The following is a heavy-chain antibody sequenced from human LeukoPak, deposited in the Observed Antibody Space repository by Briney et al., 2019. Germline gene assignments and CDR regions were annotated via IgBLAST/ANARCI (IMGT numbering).Heavy chain of an antibody. D-gene: IGHD3-10*01. V-gene: IGHV3-23*01. CDR3: AKGESHPKYYFDY. CDR1: GFTFSTYA. J-gene: IGHJ4*02. Sequence: GGSLRLSCAASGFTFSTYAMRWVRQAPGKGLEWVSSICGSDGSTYYADSVKGRFTISRDNSKNTLYLQMNSLRAEDTAVYYCAKGESHPKYYFDYWGQGTLVTVSS. CDR2: ICGSDGST.